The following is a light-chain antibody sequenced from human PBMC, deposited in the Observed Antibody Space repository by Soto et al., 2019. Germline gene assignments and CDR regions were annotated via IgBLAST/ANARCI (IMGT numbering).Light chain of an antibody. CDR1: QSISSW. J-gene: IGKJ1*01. V-gene: IGKV1-5*03. Sequence: DIQMTQSPSTLSASVGDRVTITCRASQSISSWLAWHQQKPGKAPRLLIYKASNLESGVPSRFSGSGSGTEFTLTITSLQPADSATYYCQQYNDNWTFGQGTKVEIK. CDR3: QQYNDNWT. CDR2: KAS.